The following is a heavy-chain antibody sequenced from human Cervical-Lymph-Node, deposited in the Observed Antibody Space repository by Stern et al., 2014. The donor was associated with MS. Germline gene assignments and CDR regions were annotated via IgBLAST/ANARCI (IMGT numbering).Heavy chain of an antibody. CDR1: GGSIRTSGYH. V-gene: IGHV4-39*01. CDR3: ARREMATSPLDP. D-gene: IGHD5-24*01. J-gene: IGHJ5*02. Sequence: VQLVESGPGLVKPSETLSLTCSVSGGSIRTSGYHWGWIRQPPGKGLEWIGNIYYTGGTYYKPSLKSRVTISVDTSKNQFSLKLTSATAADTAMYYCARREMATSPLDPWGQGILVTVSS. CDR2: IYYTGGT.